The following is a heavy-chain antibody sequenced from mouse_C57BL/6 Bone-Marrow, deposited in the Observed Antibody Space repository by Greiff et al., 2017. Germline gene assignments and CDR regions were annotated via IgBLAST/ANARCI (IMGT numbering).Heavy chain of an antibody. D-gene: IGHD2-1*01. J-gene: IGHJ3*01. CDR2: IYPRSGNT. CDR3: ARPFLYGNPCAY. V-gene: IGHV1-81*01. CDR1: GYTFTSYG. Sequence: QVQLQQSGAELARPGASVKLSCKASGYTFTSYGISWVKQRTGQGLEWIGEIYPRSGNTYYNEKFKGKATLTADKSSSTAYMELRSLTSEDSAVYFCARPFLYGNPCAYWGQGTLVTVSA.